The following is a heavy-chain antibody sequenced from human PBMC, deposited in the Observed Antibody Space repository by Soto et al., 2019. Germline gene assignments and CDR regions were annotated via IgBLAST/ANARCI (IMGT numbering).Heavy chain of an antibody. Sequence: KTSETLSLTCTVSGGSVSSGSYYWSWIRQPPGKGLEWIGYIYYSGSTNYNPSLKSRVTISVDTSKNQFSLKLSSVTAADTAVYYCARGWSPYDSSGYYHPFDYWGQGTLVTVSS. CDR2: IYYSGST. CDR3: ARGWSPYDSSGYYHPFDY. CDR1: GGSVSSGSYY. D-gene: IGHD3-22*01. J-gene: IGHJ4*02. V-gene: IGHV4-61*01.